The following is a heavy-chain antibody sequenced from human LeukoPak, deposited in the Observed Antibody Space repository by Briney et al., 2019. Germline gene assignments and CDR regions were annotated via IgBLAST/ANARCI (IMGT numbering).Heavy chain of an antibody. CDR2: IIPIFGTA. Sequence: GASVKVSCKASGGTFSSYAISWVRQAPGQGLEWMGGIIPIFGTANYAQKFQGRVTITADESTSTAYMELSSLRSEDTAVYYCAREYGDILTGYASNWFDPWAREPWSPSPQ. CDR3: AREYGDILTGYASNWFDP. CDR1: GGTFSSYA. D-gene: IGHD3-9*01. V-gene: IGHV1-69*13. J-gene: IGHJ5*02.